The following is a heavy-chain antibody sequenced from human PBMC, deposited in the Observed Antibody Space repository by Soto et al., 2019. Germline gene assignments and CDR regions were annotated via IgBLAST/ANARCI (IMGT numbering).Heavy chain of an antibody. D-gene: IGHD3-22*01. Sequence: PGGSLRLSCAASGFTFNSYGIHWVRQAPGKGLEWVAVISHDGSKTNYADSVKGRVTISRDNSKDTVYLQMNSLRAEDTAVYYCAKDTYCYSSSGYYVFESWGQGTLVTVSS. J-gene: IGHJ4*02. CDR1: GFTFNSYG. CDR3: AKDTYCYSSSGYYVFES. V-gene: IGHV3-30*18. CDR2: ISHDGSKT.